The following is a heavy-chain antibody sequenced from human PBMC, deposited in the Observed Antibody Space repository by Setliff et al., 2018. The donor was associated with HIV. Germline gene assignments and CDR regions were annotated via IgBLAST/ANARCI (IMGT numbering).Heavy chain of an antibody. V-gene: IGHV3-74*01. Sequence: GGSLRLSCATSGLTFSRHDMQWVRQAPGKGLVWVSHINSDGSDTVYADSVKGRFTISRDNAKNTLYLQMNSLTAEDTAVYYCTSGGSLLFDFWGQGTLVTVSS. CDR1: GLTFSRHD. CDR2: INSDGSDT. J-gene: IGHJ4*02. D-gene: IGHD1-26*01. CDR3: TSGGSLLFDF.